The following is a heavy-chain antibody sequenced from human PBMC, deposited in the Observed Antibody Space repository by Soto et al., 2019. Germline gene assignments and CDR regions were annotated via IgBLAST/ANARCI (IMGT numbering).Heavy chain of an antibody. V-gene: IGHV4-39*01. CDR3: ARHRRDYDILTGYSGWFDP. J-gene: IGHJ5*02. D-gene: IGHD3-9*01. CDR2: IYYSGST. Sequence: PSETLSLTCTVSGGSISSSSYYWGWIRQPPGKGLEWIGSIYYSGSTYYNPSLKSRVTISVDTSKNQFSLKLSSVTAADTAVYYCARHRRDYDILTGYSGWFDPWGQGTLVTVSS. CDR1: GGSISSSSYY.